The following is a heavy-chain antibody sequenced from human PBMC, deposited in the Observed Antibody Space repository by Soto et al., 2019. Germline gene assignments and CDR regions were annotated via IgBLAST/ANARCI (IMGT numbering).Heavy chain of an antibody. Sequence: QVQLVESGGGVVQPGDSLRLSCAASGFMFSGYGMHWIRQAPGKGLEWVAVISHDGSEKYYGDSVKGRCTVSRDNSNNTLFLQIDSLRAEDTAVYYCATLVGGVKAIGAPGDWLDPWGQGTLVTVSS. CDR1: GFMFSGYG. V-gene: IGHV3-30*03. CDR2: ISHDGSEK. J-gene: IGHJ5*02. D-gene: IGHD3-3*01. CDR3: ATLVGGVKAIGAPGDWLDP.